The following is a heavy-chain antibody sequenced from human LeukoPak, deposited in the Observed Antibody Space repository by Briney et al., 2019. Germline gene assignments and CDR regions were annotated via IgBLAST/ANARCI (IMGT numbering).Heavy chain of an antibody. CDR1: GGSISSGDYY. Sequence: PSETLSLTCTVSGGSISSGDYYWRWIRQPPGKGLEWIGYIYYSGSTYYNPSLKSRVTISVDTSKNQFSLKLSSVTAADTAVYYCARVDDFWSGIDYWGQGTLVTVSS. CDR3: ARVDDFWSGIDY. J-gene: IGHJ4*02. D-gene: IGHD3-3*01. CDR2: IYYSGST. V-gene: IGHV4-30-4*08.